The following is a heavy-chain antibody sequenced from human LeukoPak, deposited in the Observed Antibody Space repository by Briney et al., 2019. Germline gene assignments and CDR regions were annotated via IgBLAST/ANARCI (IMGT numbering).Heavy chain of an antibody. D-gene: IGHD6-13*01. V-gene: IGHV4-34*01. Sequence: PSETLSLTCALYGGSFSGYYWSWIRQPPGKGLEWIGEINHSGSTNYNPSLKSRVTISVDTSKNQFSLKLSSVTAADTAVYYCARGLRSGYRSSWYPNWFDPWGQGTLVTVSS. CDR2: INHSGST. CDR3: ARGLRSGYRSSWYPNWFDP. CDR1: GGSFSGYY. J-gene: IGHJ5*02.